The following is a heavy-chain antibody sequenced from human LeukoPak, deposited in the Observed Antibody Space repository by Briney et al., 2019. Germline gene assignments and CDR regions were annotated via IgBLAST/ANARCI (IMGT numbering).Heavy chain of an antibody. J-gene: IGHJ4*02. D-gene: IGHD1-1*01. CDR1: GGSISTSY. CDR3: ARGFTTRDARFDY. CDR2: IYYSGST. V-gene: IGHV4-59*12. Sequence: PSETLSLSCTVSGGSISTSYWSWIRQPPGKGLEWIGYIYYSGSTNYNPSLKSRVTISLDTSRNQFSLRLGSVTAADTAVYYCARGFTTRDARFDYWGQGTLVTVSS.